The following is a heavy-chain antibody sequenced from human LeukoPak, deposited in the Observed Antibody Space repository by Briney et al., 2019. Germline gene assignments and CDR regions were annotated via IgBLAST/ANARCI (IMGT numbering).Heavy chain of an antibody. CDR1: GGTFSSYA. D-gene: IGHD1-26*01. J-gene: IGHJ4*02. CDR2: IIPILGIA. CDR3: ARVVVGATSGFDH. V-gene: IGHV1-69*04. Sequence: ASVKVSCKASGGTFSSYAISWVRQAPGQGLEWMGRIIPILGIANYAQKFQGRVTITADKSTSTAYMELSSLRSEDTAVYYCARVVVGATSGFDHWGQGTLVTVSS.